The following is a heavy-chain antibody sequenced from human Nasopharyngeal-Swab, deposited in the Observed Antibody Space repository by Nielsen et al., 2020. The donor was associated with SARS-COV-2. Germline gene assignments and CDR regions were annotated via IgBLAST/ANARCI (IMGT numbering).Heavy chain of an antibody. V-gene: IGHV4-39*01. Sequence: PETLSLTCTVSDDSIRSSSYSWGWIRQPPGKGLEWIAQIYPSGSTNYNPSLGSRVTISIDTSKKQFSLKLHSVTAADTAVYYCARLDSRSSGDYWGQGSLVTVSS. CDR3: ARLDSRSSGDY. CDR2: IYPSGST. J-gene: IGHJ4*02. CDR1: DDSIRSSSYS. D-gene: IGHD6-6*01.